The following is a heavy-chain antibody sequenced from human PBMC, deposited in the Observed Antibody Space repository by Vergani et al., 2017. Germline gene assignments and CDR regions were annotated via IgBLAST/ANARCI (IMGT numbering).Heavy chain of an antibody. CDR3: ATDQWDDDGPRGWFAP. J-gene: IGHJ5*02. V-gene: IGHV4-4*07. CDR2: VHTDGTA. Sequence: VQLQESGPGLLKPSETLSLTCSVSGASISSYFWSWIRQPAGKGLEWLGRVHTDGTAYYNPSLRTRVRLSADLSKSHFSLKMTSLTAADTAVYFCATDQWDDDGPRGWFAPWCQEVLVAVAS. D-gene: IGHD5-24*01. CDR1: GASISSYF.